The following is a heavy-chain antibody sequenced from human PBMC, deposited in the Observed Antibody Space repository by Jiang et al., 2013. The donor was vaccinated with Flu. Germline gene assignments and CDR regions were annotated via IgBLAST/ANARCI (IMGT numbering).Heavy chain of an antibody. CDR1: GFTFNNYS. CDR3: ARVPVEYCSSSSCYSHFWYFDL. V-gene: IGHV3-21*01. CDR2: ISSSSDYI. Sequence: PGGSLRVSCAASGFTFNNYSLNWVRQAPGKGLEWVSFISSSSDYIQYADSVKGRFTISRDNAKNSVYLEMNSLRVEDTGIYYCARVPVEYCSSSSCYSHFWYFDLWGRGTLATVSS. D-gene: IGHD2-2*01. J-gene: IGHJ2*01.